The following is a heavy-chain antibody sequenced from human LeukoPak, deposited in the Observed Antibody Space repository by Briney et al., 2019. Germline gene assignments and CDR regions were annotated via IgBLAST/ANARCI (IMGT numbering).Heavy chain of an antibody. CDR3: ARVRYGSGSYQFNY. Sequence: SETLSLTCTVSGGSISSYYWSWIRQPPGKGLEWIGYIYYSGSTNYNPSLKSRVTISVDTSKNQFSLKLSSVTAADTAVYYCARVRYGSGSYQFNYWGQGTLVTVSS. J-gene: IGHJ4*02. CDR2: IYYSGST. CDR1: GGSISSYY. D-gene: IGHD3-10*01. V-gene: IGHV4-59*01.